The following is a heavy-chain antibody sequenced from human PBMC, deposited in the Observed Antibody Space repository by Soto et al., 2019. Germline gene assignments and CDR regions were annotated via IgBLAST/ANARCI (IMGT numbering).Heavy chain of an antibody. V-gene: IGHV3-23*01. J-gene: IGHJ4*02. CDR3: AKWRKDIVVVPAAN. CDR2: ISGSGGST. D-gene: IGHD2-2*01. Sequence: EVQLLESGGGLVQPGGSLRLSCAASGFTFSSYAMSWVRQAPGKGLEWVSAISGSGGSTYYADSVKGRFTISRDNSKNTLYLQMNSLRAEDTAVYFCAKWRKDIVVVPAANWGQGTLVTVSS. CDR1: GFTFSSYA.